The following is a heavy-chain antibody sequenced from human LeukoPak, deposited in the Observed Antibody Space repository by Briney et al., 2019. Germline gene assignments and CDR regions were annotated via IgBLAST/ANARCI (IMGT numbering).Heavy chain of an antibody. D-gene: IGHD4-17*01. Sequence: GGSLRLSCAASGFTFSTYGMHWVRQAPGKGLEYVSAISSNGGSTYYANSVKGRFTISRDNSKNTLYLQMGSLRAEDMAVYYCARVSTVTNPYFDYWGQRTLVTVSS. CDR2: ISSNGGST. CDR1: GFTFSTYG. CDR3: ARVSTVTNPYFDY. J-gene: IGHJ4*02. V-gene: IGHV3-64*01.